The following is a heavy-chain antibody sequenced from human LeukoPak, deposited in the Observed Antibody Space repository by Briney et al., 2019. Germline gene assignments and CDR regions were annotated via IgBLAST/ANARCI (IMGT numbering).Heavy chain of an antibody. Sequence: ASVKVSCKASGCTFTGYYMHWVRQAPGQGLEWMGWINPNSGGTNYAQKFQGRVTMTRDTSISTAYMELSRLRSDDTAVYYCARDLRITIFGVVIGDNWFDPWGQGTLVTVSS. CDR3: ARDLRITIFGVVIGDNWFDP. D-gene: IGHD3-3*01. V-gene: IGHV1-2*02. CDR1: GCTFTGYY. J-gene: IGHJ5*02. CDR2: INPNSGGT.